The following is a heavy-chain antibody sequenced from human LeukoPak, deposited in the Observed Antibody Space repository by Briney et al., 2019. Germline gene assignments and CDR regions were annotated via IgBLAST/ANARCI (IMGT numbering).Heavy chain of an antibody. V-gene: IGHV3-30*03. Sequence: GRSLRLSCAASGFTFSSYGMHWVRQAPGKGLEWVALISYDGSNKYFADSVKGRFTISRDNSKNTLYLQMNSLRAEDTAVYYCASKHCSSTSCTYYYGMDVWGQGTTVTVSS. CDR3: ASKHCSSTSCTYYYGMDV. J-gene: IGHJ6*02. CDR2: ISYDGSNK. CDR1: GFTFSSYG. D-gene: IGHD2-2*01.